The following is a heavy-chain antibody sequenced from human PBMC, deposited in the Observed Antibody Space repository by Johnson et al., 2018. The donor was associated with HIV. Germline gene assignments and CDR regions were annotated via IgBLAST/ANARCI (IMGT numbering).Heavy chain of an antibody. J-gene: IGHJ3*02. CDR2: ISYDGSNK. CDR3: AKDNIVVVSRDAFDI. Sequence: QMMLVESGGGLVQPGGSLRLSCAASGFTVSSNYMSWVRQAPGKGLEWVAVISYDGSNKYYADSVKGRFTISRDNSKNTLYLQMNSLRAEDTAVYYCAKDNIVVVSRDAFDIWGQGTMVTVSS. D-gene: IGHD2-15*01. CDR1: GFTVSSNY. V-gene: IGHV3-30*18.